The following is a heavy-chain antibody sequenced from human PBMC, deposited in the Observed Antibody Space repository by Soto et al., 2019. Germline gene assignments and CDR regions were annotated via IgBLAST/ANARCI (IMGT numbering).Heavy chain of an antibody. Sequence: SETLSLTCAVYGGSFSGYYWSWIRQPPGKGLEWIGEINHSGSTNYNPSPKSRVTISVDTSKNQFSLKLSSVTAADTAVYYCARDMNYDILTGYYPFDYWGQGTLVTVSS. CDR2: INHSGST. CDR3: ARDMNYDILTGYYPFDY. CDR1: GGSFSGYY. J-gene: IGHJ4*02. V-gene: IGHV4-34*01. D-gene: IGHD3-9*01.